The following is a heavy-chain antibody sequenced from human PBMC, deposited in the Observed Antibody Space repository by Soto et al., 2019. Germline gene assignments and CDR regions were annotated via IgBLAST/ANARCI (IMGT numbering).Heavy chain of an antibody. CDR3: AREYYDILTGYYIGVDY. V-gene: IGHV3-33*01. D-gene: IGHD3-9*01. J-gene: IGHJ4*02. CDR2: IWYDGSNK. Sequence: QVQLVESGGGVVQPWRSLRLSCAASGFTFSSYGMHWVRQAPGKGLEWVAVIWYDGSNKYYADSVKGRFTISRDNSKNTLYLQMNSLRAEDTAVYYCAREYYDILTGYYIGVDYWGQGTLVTVSS. CDR1: GFTFSSYG.